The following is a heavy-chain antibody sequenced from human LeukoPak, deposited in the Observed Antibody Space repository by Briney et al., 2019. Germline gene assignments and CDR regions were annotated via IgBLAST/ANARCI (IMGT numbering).Heavy chain of an antibody. CDR3: ARVGIAARSGRYNWFDP. V-gene: IGHV4-34*01. CDR2: INHSGST. CDR1: GGSFSGYY. D-gene: IGHD6-6*01. J-gene: IGHJ5*02. Sequence: SETLSLTCAVYGGSFSGYYWSWIRQPPGKGLEWIGEINHSGSTNYNPSLKSRVTISVGTSKNQFSLKLSSVTAADTAVYYCARVGIAARSGRYNWFDPWGQGTLVTVSS.